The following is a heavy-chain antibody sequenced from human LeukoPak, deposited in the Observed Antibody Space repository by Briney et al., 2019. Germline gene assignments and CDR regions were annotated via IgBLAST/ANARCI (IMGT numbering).Heavy chain of an antibody. V-gene: IGHV1-46*01. CDR1: GYTFTSYY. CDR3: ASCPPNDDSNSYFDY. J-gene: IGHJ4*02. Sequence: GASVKVSCKASGYTFTSYYMHWVRQAPGQGLEWMGIINPSGGSTSYAQKFQGRVTMTRDTSTSTVYMELSSLRSEDTAVYYCASCPPNDDSNSYFDYWGQGTLVTVSS. D-gene: IGHD4-11*01. CDR2: INPSGGST.